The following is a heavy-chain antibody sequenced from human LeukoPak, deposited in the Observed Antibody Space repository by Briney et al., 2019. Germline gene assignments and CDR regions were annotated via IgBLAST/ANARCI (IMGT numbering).Heavy chain of an antibody. Sequence: SETLSLTCTVSGGSISSYYWSWIRQPPGKGLEWIGYIYYSGSTNYNPSLKSRVTISVDTSKNQFSLKLSSVTAADTAVYYCARDLLYDSSGCAFDIWGQGTMVTVSS. CDR2: IYYSGST. J-gene: IGHJ3*02. CDR1: GGSISSYY. CDR3: ARDLLYDSSGCAFDI. V-gene: IGHV4-59*01. D-gene: IGHD3-22*01.